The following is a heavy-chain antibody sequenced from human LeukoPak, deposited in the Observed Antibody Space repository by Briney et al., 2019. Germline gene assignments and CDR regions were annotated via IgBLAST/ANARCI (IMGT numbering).Heavy chain of an antibody. D-gene: IGHD6-19*01. CDR2: INSDGSST. Sequence: GGSLRLSCAASGFTFSSYWMHWVRQAPGKGLVWVSRINSDGSSTSYADSVKGRFTISRDNSKNTLYLQMNSLRAEDTAVYYCAKASSHGQWLVTQDIYFDYWGQGTLVTVSS. J-gene: IGHJ4*02. V-gene: IGHV3-74*01. CDR3: AKASSHGQWLVTQDIYFDY. CDR1: GFTFSSYW.